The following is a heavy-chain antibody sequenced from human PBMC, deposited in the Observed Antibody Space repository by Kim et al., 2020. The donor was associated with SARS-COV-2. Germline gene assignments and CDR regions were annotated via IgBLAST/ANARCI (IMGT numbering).Heavy chain of an antibody. J-gene: IGHJ4*02. CDR1: GGSISSYY. Sequence: SETLSLTCTVSGGSISSYYWSWIRQPPGKGLEWIGYIYYSGSTNYNPSLKSRVTISVDTSKNQFSLKLSSVTAADTAVYYCARVLPYCGGDCYGDATHFDYWGQGTLVTVSS. CDR2: IYYSGST. V-gene: IGHV4-59*13. CDR3: ARVLPYCGGDCYGDATHFDY. D-gene: IGHD2-21*02.